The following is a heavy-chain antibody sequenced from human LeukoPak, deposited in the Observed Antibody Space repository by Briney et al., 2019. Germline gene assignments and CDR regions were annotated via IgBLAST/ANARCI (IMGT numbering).Heavy chain of an antibody. CDR3: AKGKTAQGFDAFDI. CDR2: ISYDGSNK. Sequence: GGSLRLSCAASGFTFSSYGMHWVRQAPGKGLEWVAVISYDGSNKYYADSVKGRFTISRDNSKNTLYLQMNSLRAEDTAVYYCAKGKTAQGFDAFDIWGQGTMVTVSS. V-gene: IGHV3-30*18. CDR1: GFTFSSYG. J-gene: IGHJ3*02. D-gene: IGHD1-1*01.